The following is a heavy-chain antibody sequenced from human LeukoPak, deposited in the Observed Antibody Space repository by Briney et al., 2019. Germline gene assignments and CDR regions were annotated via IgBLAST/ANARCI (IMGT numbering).Heavy chain of an antibody. Sequence: GASVKVSCKASGGTFSSYAISWVRQAPGQGLEWMGRIIPILGIANYAQKFQGRVTITADKSTSTAYMELSSLRSEDTAVYYCARGPAVAGLRIDYWGQGTLVTVSS. CDR1: GGTFSSYA. CDR2: IIPILGIA. J-gene: IGHJ4*02. D-gene: IGHD6-19*01. V-gene: IGHV1-69*04. CDR3: ARGPAVAGLRIDY.